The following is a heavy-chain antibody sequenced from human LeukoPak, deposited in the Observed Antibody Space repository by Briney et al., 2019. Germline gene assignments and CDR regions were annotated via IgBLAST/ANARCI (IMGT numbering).Heavy chain of an antibody. CDR1: GYTFTSYA. Sequence: ASVKVSCKASGYTFTSYAMNWGRQAPGQGLEWMGWINTNTGNPTYAQGFTGRFVFSLDTSVSTAYLQISSLKAEDTAVYYCARPNGVAAARESRGTHQFDYWGQGTLVTVSS. J-gene: IGHJ4*02. V-gene: IGHV7-4-1*02. CDR3: ARPNGVAAARESRGTHQFDY. D-gene: IGHD6-13*01. CDR2: INTNTGNP.